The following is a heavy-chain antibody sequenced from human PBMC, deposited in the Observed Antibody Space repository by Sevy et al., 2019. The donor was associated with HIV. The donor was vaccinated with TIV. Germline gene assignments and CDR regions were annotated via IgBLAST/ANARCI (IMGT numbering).Heavy chain of an antibody. CDR2: ISPHNGDT. D-gene: IGHD2-15*01. CDR3: ARAYCSGGRCYSLAY. J-gene: IGHJ4*02. Sequence: ASVKVSCKVSGYTFSTYRITWVRQAPGQGLEWMGWISPHNGDTNYAQKVQGRVTMITDTSTRTAYMELRSLRSDDTAVYYCARAYCSGGRCYSLAYWGQGTLVTVSS. V-gene: IGHV1-18*01. CDR1: GYTFSTYR.